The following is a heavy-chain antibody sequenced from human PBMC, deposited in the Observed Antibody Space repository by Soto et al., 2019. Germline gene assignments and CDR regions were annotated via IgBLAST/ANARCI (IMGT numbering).Heavy chain of an antibody. CDR2: ISSSSSYI. D-gene: IGHD6-13*01. V-gene: IGHV3-21*01. Sequence: EVQLVESGGGLVKPGGSLRLSCAASGFTFSSYSMNWVRQAPGKGLEWVSSISSSSSYIYYADSVKGRFTISRDNAKNSLYLQMNSLRAEDTAVYYCARIAAAGHDAFDIWGPGTMVTVSS. J-gene: IGHJ3*02. CDR1: GFTFSSYS. CDR3: ARIAAAGHDAFDI.